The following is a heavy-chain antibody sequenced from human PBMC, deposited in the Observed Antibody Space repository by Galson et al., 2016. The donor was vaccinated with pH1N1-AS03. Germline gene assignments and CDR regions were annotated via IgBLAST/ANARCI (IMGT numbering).Heavy chain of an antibody. D-gene: IGHD5-18*01. CDR1: GFSLSTIGMR. J-gene: IGHJ4*02. V-gene: IGHV2-70*04. Sequence: PALVKPTQTLTLTCTFSGFSLSTIGMRVNWVRQPPGKALEWLARIDWDDDKDYSTSLKTRLTISQDTSKNQVVLTMTHMDPVDTATYYCARIRGYSYYFDYWGQGTLVTVSS. CDR3: ARIRGYSYYFDY. CDR2: IDWDDDK.